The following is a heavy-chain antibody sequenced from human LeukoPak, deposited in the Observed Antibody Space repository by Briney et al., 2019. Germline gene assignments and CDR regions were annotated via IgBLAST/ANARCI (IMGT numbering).Heavy chain of an antibody. CDR2: INHSGST. Sequence: KPSETLSLTCAVYGGSFSGYYWSWIRQPPGKGLEWIGEINHSGSTNYNPSLKSRVTIPVDTSKNQFSLKLSSVTAADTAVYYCARVKIAVATYYYYGMDVWGQGTTVTVSS. CDR1: GGSFSGYY. J-gene: IGHJ6*02. V-gene: IGHV4-34*01. CDR3: ARVKIAVATYYYYGMDV. D-gene: IGHD6-19*01.